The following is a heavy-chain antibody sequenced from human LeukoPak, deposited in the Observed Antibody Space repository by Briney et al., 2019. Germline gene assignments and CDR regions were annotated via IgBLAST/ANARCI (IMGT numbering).Heavy chain of an antibody. CDR2: INTSGGST. CDR3: ARPPTCSGSTSCAPSY. V-gene: IGHV1-46*01. J-gene: IGHJ4*02. CDR1: GYTFTNYY. Sequence: GASVTVSCKGSGYTFTNYYIHGVGQAPGQGGAGVGIINTSGGSTSYAQKFQGRVTMTRDTSTSTVYMELSSLRSEDTAVYYCARPPTCSGSTSCAPSYWGQGTLVTVSS. D-gene: IGHD2-2*01.